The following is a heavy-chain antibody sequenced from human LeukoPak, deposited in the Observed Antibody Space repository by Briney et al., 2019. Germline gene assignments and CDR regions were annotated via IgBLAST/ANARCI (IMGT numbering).Heavy chain of an antibody. Sequence: SETLSLTCTVSGGSISSYYWSWIRQPAGKGLEWIGRIYSSGSTNYSPSLKSRVTMSVDTSKNQFSLKLSSVTAADTAVYYCARVYYYDSSGAFDYWGQGTLVTVSS. CDR2: IYSSGST. J-gene: IGHJ4*02. CDR3: ARVYYYDSSGAFDY. V-gene: IGHV4-4*07. D-gene: IGHD3-22*01. CDR1: GGSISSYY.